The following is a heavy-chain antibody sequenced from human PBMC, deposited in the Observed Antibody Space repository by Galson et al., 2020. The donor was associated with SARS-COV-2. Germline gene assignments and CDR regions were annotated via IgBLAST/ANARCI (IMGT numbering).Heavy chain of an antibody. J-gene: IGHJ3*02. CDR1: GYTFTDSF. V-gene: IGHV1-2*02. Sequence: ASVKVSCKASGYTFTDSFIHWVRQAPGQGLQWMGWLNPYSGATTYAQNFQGRVTLTRDTSIGTAYMELTSLRSDDTAVFYCARLGMIAYSHSGFHIWGQGSLVTVSS. CDR2: LNPYSGAT. CDR3: ARLGMIAYSHSGFHI. D-gene: IGHD2-21*01.